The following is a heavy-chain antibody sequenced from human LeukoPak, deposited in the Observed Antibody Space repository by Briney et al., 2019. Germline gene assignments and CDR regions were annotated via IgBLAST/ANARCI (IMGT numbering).Heavy chain of an antibody. CDR3: ASLDIGYCSGGSCYSDSGPLEGY. J-gene: IGHJ4*02. V-gene: IGHV4-4*02. CDR2: IYHSGST. CDR1: GGSISSSNW. D-gene: IGHD2-15*01. Sequence: SGTLSLTCAVSGGSISSSNWWSWVRPPPGKGLEWIGEIYHSGSTNYKPSLKSRVTISVDKSKNQFSLKLSSVTAADTAVYYCASLDIGYCSGGSCYSDSGPLEGYWGQGTLVTVSS.